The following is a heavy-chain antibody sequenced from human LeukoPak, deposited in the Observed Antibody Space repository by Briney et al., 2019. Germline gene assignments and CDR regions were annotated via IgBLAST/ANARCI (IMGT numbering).Heavy chain of an antibody. CDR3: ARGLWWSSSSSWWGLGYYFDY. Sequence: NPSETLSLTCTVSGGSISSSSYYWGWIRQPPGKGLEWIGSIYYSGSTYYNPSLKSRVTISVDTSKNQFSLKLSSVTAADTAVYYCARGLWWSSSSSWWGLGYYFDYWGQGTLVTVSS. D-gene: IGHD6-13*01. CDR2: IYYSGST. V-gene: IGHV4-39*07. CDR1: GGSISSSSYY. J-gene: IGHJ4*02.